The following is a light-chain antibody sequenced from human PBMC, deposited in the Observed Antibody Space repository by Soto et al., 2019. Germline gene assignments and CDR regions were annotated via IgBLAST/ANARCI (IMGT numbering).Light chain of an antibody. CDR1: QSVSSW. CDR2: DAS. CDR3: QQYNTYFLT. J-gene: IGKJ4*01. V-gene: IGKV1-5*01. Sequence: DIQMTQSPSTLSASVGDRVTITCRASQSVSSWLAWYQQKPGKAPKLLIYDASSLESGVPPRFSGSGSGTEFTLTISSLQPDDFASYHCQQYNTYFLTFGGGTKVEIK.